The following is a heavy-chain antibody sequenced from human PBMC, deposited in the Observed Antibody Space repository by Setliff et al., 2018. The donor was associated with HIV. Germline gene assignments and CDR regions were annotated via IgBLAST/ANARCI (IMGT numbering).Heavy chain of an antibody. CDR1: GFSLTTSGVG. V-gene: IGHV2-5*02. J-gene: IGHJ3*02. CDR3: AHQELGYCSGGSCPPPHAFDI. Sequence: SGPTLVNPTQTLTLTCTFSGFSLTTSGVGVGWIRQSPGGALEWLALIYWDDDKHYSPSLKSRLTITKDTSKNQVVLTMTTMDPVDTATYYCAHQELGYCSGGSCPPPHAFDIWGQGTMVTVSS. CDR2: IYWDDDK. D-gene: IGHD2-15*01.